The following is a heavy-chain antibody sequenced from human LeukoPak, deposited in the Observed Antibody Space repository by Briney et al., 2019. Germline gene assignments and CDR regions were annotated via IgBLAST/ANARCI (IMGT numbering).Heavy chain of an antibody. V-gene: IGHV3-43D*04. CDR3: AKDSHAFKYDFWSGFDY. CDR2: ISWDGGST. D-gene: IGHD3-3*01. Sequence: GGSLRLSCAASGLTFDDYAMHWVRQAPGKGLEWVSLISWDGGSTYYADSVKGRFTISRDNSKTSLYLQMNSLRAEDTALYYCAKDSHAFKYDFWSGFDYWGQGTLVTVSS. CDR1: GLTFDDYA. J-gene: IGHJ4*02.